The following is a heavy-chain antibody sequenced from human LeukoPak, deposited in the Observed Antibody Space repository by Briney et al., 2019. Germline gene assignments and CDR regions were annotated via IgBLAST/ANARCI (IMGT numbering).Heavy chain of an antibody. CDR2: INPNSGGT. Sequence: ASVKVSCKASGYTFTGYYMHWVRQAPGQGLEWMGRINPNSGGTNYAQKFQGRVTMTRDTSISTAYMELSRLRSDDTAVYYCARAGPSTLYCYDSSGRRPFDYWGQGTLVTVSS. CDR1: GYTFTGYY. D-gene: IGHD3-22*01. V-gene: IGHV1-2*06. J-gene: IGHJ4*02. CDR3: ARAGPSTLYCYDSSGRRPFDY.